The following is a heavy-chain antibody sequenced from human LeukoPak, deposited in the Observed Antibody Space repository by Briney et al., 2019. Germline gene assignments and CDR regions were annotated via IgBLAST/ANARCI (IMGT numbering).Heavy chain of an antibody. V-gene: IGHV1-2*02. D-gene: IGHD2-15*01. CDR3: MSYYFKGGGTHDFDY. CDR2: INPNSGGT. CDR1: GYTFTGYH. Sequence: ASVKVSCKASGYTFTGYHMHWVRQAPGQGLEWMGWINPNSGGTNYAQKFQGRVTMTRDTSISTAYMELSRLRSDDTAVYYCMSYYFKGGGTHDFDYWGQGTLVTVSS. J-gene: IGHJ4*02.